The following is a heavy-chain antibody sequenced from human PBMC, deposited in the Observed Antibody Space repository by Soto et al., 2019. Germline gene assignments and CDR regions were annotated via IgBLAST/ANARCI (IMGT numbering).Heavy chain of an antibody. V-gene: IGHV1-69*06. CDR3: NRGSEYDFWSGYL. J-gene: IGHJ4*02. CDR2: IVPMFGTS. D-gene: IGHD3-3*01. Sequence: QEQLVQSGAEVRKPGSSVKVSCKVTGGTSTRYAINWVRQAPGQGLEWMGGIVPMFGTSKYAQKVQGRVTITADTSTNIAYMELRSLRSEDTAVYYCNRGSEYDFWSGYLWGQGTLVSVSS. CDR1: GGTSTRYA.